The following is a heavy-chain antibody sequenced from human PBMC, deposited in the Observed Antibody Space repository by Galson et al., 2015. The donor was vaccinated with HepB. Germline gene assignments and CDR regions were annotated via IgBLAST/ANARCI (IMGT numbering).Heavy chain of an antibody. V-gene: IGHV1-24*01. D-gene: IGHD4-17*01. CDR2: FDPEDGET. Sequence: SVKVSCKVSGYTLTDLSMHWVRQAPGKGLEWMGGFDPEDGETIYAQKFQGRVTMTEDTSTDTAYMELSSLRSEDTAVYYCATGEGDYGVVFDYWGQGTLVTVSS. J-gene: IGHJ4*02. CDR1: GYTLTDLS. CDR3: ATGEGDYGVVFDY.